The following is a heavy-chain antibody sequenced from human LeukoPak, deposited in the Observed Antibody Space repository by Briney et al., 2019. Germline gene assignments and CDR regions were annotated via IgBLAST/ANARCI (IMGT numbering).Heavy chain of an antibody. Sequence: GASVKVSCKASGYTFTSYGISWVRQAPGQGLEWMGWMNPNSGNTGYAQKFQGRVTITRNTSISTAYMELSSLRSEDTAVYYCARGVGRGDSYYYYMDVWGKGTTVTVSS. CDR1: GYTFTSYG. CDR3: ARGVGRGDSYYYYMDV. D-gene: IGHD2-21*02. CDR2: MNPNSGNT. J-gene: IGHJ6*03. V-gene: IGHV1-8*03.